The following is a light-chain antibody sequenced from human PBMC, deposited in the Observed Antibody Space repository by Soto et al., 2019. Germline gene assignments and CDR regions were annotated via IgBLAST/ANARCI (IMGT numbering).Light chain of an antibody. V-gene: IGKV3-15*01. CDR1: QSVSIY. Sequence: EILFAQSPATLSLSPRERATLSCRASQSVSIYLAWYQQKPGQAPRLLIYGASTRATGIPARLSGSGSGTEFTLTIRSLQSEDFAVYYCQQYNNLITFGQGTRLEIK. CDR3: QQYNNLIT. CDR2: GAS. J-gene: IGKJ5*01.